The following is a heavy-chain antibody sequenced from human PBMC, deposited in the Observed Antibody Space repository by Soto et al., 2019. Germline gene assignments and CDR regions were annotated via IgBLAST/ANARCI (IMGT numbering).Heavy chain of an antibody. CDR2: ISYDGSNK. CDR1: GFTFSSYG. J-gene: IGHJ6*02. D-gene: IGHD4-17*01. Sequence: PGGSLRLSCAASGFTFSSYGMHWVRQAPGKGLEWVAVISYDGSNKYYADSVKGRFTISRDNSKNTLYLQMNSLRAEDTAVYYCVGGDYGYYYYGMDVWGQGTTVTVSS. V-gene: IGHV3-30*03. CDR3: VGGDYGYYYYGMDV.